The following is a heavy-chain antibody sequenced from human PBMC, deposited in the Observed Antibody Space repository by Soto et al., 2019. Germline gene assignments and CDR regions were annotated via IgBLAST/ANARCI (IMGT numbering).Heavy chain of an antibody. D-gene: IGHD6-13*01. CDR2: VNPILSMS. V-gene: IGHV1-69*04. J-gene: IGHJ4*02. CDR1: GDTFSFYS. CDR3: ARAYSSNYYNDYFDY. Sequence: GASVKVSCKASGDTFSFYSINWVRQAPGLGLEWMGRVNPILSMSNYAQRFQGRVTMATDTSTSTGYMELRSLRSDDTAVYYCARAYSSNYYNDYFDYWGQGTLVTVSS.